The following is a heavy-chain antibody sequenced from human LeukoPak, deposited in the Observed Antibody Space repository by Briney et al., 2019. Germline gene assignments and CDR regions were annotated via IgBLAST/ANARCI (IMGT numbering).Heavy chain of an antibody. D-gene: IGHD6-6*01. CDR3: ARDREYSSWTGWFDP. V-gene: IGHV4-4*09. J-gene: IGHJ5*02. CDR1: GGSISSYY. CDR2: IYTSGST. Sequence: PSETLSLTCTVSGGSISSYYWSWIRQPPGKGLEWIGYIYTSGSTNYNPSLKSRVTISVDTSKNQFSLKLSSVTAADTAVYYCARDREYSSWTGWFDPWGQGTLVTVSS.